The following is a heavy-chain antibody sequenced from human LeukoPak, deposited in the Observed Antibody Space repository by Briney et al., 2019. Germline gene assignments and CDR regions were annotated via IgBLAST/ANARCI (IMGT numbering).Heavy chain of an antibody. V-gene: IGHV1-18*01. CDR3: ARDPSLSSWSHYYYYGMDV. Sequence: ASVKVPCKASGYTFTSYGISWVRQAPGQGLEWMGWISAYNGNTNYAQKLQGRVTMTTDTSTSTAYMELRSLRSDDTAVYYCARDPSLSSWSHYYYYGMDVWGQGTTVTVSS. J-gene: IGHJ6*02. CDR2: ISAYNGNT. D-gene: IGHD6-13*01. CDR1: GYTFTSYG.